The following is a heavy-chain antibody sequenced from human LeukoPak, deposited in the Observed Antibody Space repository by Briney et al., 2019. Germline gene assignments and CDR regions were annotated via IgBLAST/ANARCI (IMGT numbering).Heavy chain of an antibody. CDR2: ISGSGGST. CDR3: AKDPWGSSWLDY. J-gene: IGHJ4*02. D-gene: IGHD6-13*01. Sequence: PGGSLRLSCAASGFTFSSYAMSWVRQAPGKGLEWVSAISGSGGSTYYADSVKGRFTISRDNSKNTLYLQVNSLRAEDTAVYYCAKDPWGSSWLDYWGQGTLVTVSS. CDR1: GFTFSSYA. V-gene: IGHV3-23*01.